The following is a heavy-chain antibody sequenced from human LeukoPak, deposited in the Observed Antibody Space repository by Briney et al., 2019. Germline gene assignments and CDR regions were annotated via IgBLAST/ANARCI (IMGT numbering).Heavy chain of an antibody. V-gene: IGHV4-34*01. CDR3: ARGLGGWWPEPLA. D-gene: IGHD2-8*02. CDR2: INHSGST. Sequence: PSETLSLTCAVYGGSFSGYYWSWIRQPPGKGLDWIGEINHSGSTNYNPSLKSRVTISVDTSKNQFSLKLSSVTAADTAVYYCARGLGGWWPEPLAWGQGTLVTVSS. CDR1: GGSFSGYY. J-gene: IGHJ5*02.